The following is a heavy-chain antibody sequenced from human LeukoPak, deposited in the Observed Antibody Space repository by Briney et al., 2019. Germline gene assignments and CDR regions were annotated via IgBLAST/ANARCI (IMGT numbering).Heavy chain of an antibody. J-gene: IGHJ3*02. CDR3: TTVQDMGIVVVVAADDAFDI. CDR1: GFTFSNAW. Sequence: PGGSLRLSCAASGFTFSNAWMSWVRQAPGKGLEWVGRIKSETDGGTTDYAAPVKGRFTISRDDSKNTLYLQMNSLKTEDTAVYYCTTVQDMGIVVVVAADDAFDIWGQGTMVTVSS. V-gene: IGHV3-15*01. D-gene: IGHD2-15*01. CDR2: IKSETDGGTT.